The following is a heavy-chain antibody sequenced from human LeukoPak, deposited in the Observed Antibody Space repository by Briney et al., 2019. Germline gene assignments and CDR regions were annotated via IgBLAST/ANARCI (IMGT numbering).Heavy chain of an antibody. CDR1: GFTFSSSW. CDR2: IKSDESIT. Sequence: GGSLRLSCAASGFTFSSSWMHWVRQAPGPGLVWVSHIKSDESITSYADSVKGRFTISRDNAKNTLYLQMNSLRAEDTAVYYCVRDRSYGMDVWGQGTTVTVSS. J-gene: IGHJ6*02. CDR3: VRDRSYGMDV. V-gene: IGHV3-74*01.